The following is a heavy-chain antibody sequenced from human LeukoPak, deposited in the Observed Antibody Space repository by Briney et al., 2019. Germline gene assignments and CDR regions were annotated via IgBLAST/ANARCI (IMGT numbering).Heavy chain of an antibody. CDR2: IYSGGST. CDR3: AKFSNYLMRGYFDY. J-gene: IGHJ4*02. CDR1: GFTVSSNY. D-gene: IGHD4-11*01. V-gene: IGHV3-53*01. Sequence: GGSLRLSCAASGFTVSSNYMSWVRQAPGKGLEWVSVIYSGGSTYYADSVKGRFTISRDNSKNTLYLQMNSLRAEDTAVYYCAKFSNYLMRGYFDYWGQGTLVTVSS.